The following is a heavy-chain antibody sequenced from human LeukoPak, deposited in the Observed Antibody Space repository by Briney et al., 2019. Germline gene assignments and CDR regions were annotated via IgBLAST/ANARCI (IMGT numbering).Heavy chain of an antibody. J-gene: IGHJ4*02. V-gene: IGHV4-59*08. D-gene: IGHD3-10*01. Sequence: SETLSLTCTVSGGSISSYYWSWIRQPPGKGLEWIGYIYYSGSTNYNPSLKSRVTISVDTSKNQFSLKLSSVTAADTAVYYCARLRGSGSYLGGLAFDYWGQGTLVTVSS. CDR3: ARLRGSGSYLGGLAFDY. CDR2: IYYSGST. CDR1: GGSISSYY.